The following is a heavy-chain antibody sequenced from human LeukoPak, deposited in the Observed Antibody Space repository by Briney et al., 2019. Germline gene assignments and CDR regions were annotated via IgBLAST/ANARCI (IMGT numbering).Heavy chain of an antibody. CDR3: ARRYRIASAGTFFFDY. V-gene: IGHV4-59*08. Sequence: SETLSLTCTVSGGSMSGSYWGWIRQPPGKGLEWIGDIYYLGHTNYNPSLKSRVTVSLDTSKNQFSLKLSSVTAADTALFYSARRYRIASAGTFFFDYWGQGFLVTISS. CDR1: GGSMSGSY. CDR2: IYYLGHT. D-gene: IGHD6-25*01. J-gene: IGHJ4*02.